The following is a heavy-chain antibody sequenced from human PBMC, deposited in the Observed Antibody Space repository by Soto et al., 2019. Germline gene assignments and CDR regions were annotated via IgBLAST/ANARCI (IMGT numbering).Heavy chain of an antibody. CDR1: GGSISSGGYY. J-gene: IGHJ4*02. CDR2: IYYSGST. CDR3: AREGGDDSSGYHPYYFDY. Sequence: KTSETLSLTCTVSGGSISSGGYYWSWIRQHPGKGLEWIGYIYYSGSTYYNPSLKSRVTISVDTSKNQFSLKLSSVTAADTAVYYCAREGGDDSSGYHPYYFDYWGQGTLVTVSS. V-gene: IGHV4-31*03. D-gene: IGHD3-22*01.